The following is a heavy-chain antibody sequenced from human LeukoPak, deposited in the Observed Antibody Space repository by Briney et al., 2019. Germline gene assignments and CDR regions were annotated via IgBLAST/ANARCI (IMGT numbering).Heavy chain of an antibody. CDR2: IIPIFGTA. CDR1: GGTFSSYA. CDR3: ARDHYCSGGSCPPNVWSG. Sequence: ASVKVSCKASGGTFSSYAISWVRQAPGQGLEWMGGIIPIFGTANYAQKFQGRVTITADKSTSTAYMELSSLRSEDTAVYYCARDHYCSGGSCPPNVWSGWGQGTLVTVSS. V-gene: IGHV1-69*06. D-gene: IGHD2-15*01. J-gene: IGHJ4*02.